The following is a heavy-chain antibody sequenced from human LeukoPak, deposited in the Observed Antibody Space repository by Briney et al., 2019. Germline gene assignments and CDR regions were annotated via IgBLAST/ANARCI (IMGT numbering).Heavy chain of an antibody. CDR1: GGSFSGCY. V-gene: IGHV4-34*01. J-gene: IGHJ4*02. CDR3: ARVERDYVWGSYRLFDY. D-gene: IGHD3-16*02. Sequence: SETLSLTCAVYGGSFSGCYWSWIRQPPGKGLEWIGEINHSGSTNYNPSLKSRVTMSVDTSKNQFSLKLSPVTAADTAVYYCARVERDYVWGSYRLFDYWGQGTLVTVSS. CDR2: INHSGST.